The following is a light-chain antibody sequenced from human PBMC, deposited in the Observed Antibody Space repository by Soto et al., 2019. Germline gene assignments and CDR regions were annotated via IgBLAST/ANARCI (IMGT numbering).Light chain of an antibody. CDR1: QSISSY. Sequence: EVVLTQSPGTLSLSPGERATLSCRASQSISSYLAWYQKKPGQAPRLLIYGASSRASGIPDRFSGSGSGTDFTLTISRLEPEDFAEYYCQQYGNSLTWTFGQGTKVEIQ. CDR2: GAS. CDR3: QQYGNSLTWT. V-gene: IGKV3-20*01. J-gene: IGKJ1*01.